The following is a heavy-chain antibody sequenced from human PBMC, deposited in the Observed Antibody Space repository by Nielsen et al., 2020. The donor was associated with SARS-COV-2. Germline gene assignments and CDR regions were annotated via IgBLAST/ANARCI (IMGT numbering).Heavy chain of an antibody. J-gene: IGHJ5*02. Sequence: SETLSLTCAVYGGSFSGYYWSWIRQPPGKGLERIGEINHSGSTNYNPSLKSRVTISVDTSKNQFSLKLSSVTAADTAVYYCARGEEIVVVPAAGGWFDPWGQGTLVTVSS. D-gene: IGHD2-2*01. V-gene: IGHV4-34*01. CDR2: INHSGST. CDR1: GGSFSGYY. CDR3: ARGEEIVVVPAAGGWFDP.